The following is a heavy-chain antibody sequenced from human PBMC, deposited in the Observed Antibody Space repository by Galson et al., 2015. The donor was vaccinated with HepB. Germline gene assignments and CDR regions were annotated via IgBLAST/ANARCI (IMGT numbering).Heavy chain of an antibody. V-gene: IGHV3-23*01. J-gene: IGHJ3*02. D-gene: IGHD1-26*01. CDR3: AKDLGSGSYYEGGAFDI. Sequence: SLRLSCAASGFTFSSYAMSWVRQAPGRGLEWVSAISGSGGSTYYADSVKGRFTISRDNSKNTLYLQMNSLRAEDTAVYYCAKDLGSGSYYEGGAFDIWGQGTMVTVSS. CDR1: GFTFSSYA. CDR2: ISGSGGST.